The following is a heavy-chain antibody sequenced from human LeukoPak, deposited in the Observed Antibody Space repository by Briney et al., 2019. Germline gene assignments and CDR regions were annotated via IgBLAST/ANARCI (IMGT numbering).Heavy chain of an antibody. Sequence: GRSLRLSCAASGFTFDDYAMHWVRQAPGKGLEWVSGISWNSGSIGYADSVKGRFTISRDNAKNSLYLQMNSLRAEDTALYYCARDRGSGFDYWGQGTLVTVSS. D-gene: IGHD3-10*01. CDR3: ARDRGSGFDY. CDR1: GFTFDDYA. J-gene: IGHJ4*02. V-gene: IGHV3-9*01. CDR2: ISWNSGSI.